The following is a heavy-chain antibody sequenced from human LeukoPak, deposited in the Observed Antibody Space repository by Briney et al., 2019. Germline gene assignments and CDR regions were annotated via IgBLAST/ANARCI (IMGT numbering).Heavy chain of an antibody. CDR3: ARQNDFRLDY. D-gene: IGHD3-3*01. Sequence: GESLKISCKGSGYTFSSYWIGWVRQMPGKGLEWMGIIYPGDSDTTYSPSLQGQVTISVDTSIGTAYLQWSSLKASDTAIYYCARQNDFRLDYWGQGTLVTVSS. J-gene: IGHJ4*02. CDR1: GYTFSSYW. V-gene: IGHV5-51*01. CDR2: IYPGDSDT.